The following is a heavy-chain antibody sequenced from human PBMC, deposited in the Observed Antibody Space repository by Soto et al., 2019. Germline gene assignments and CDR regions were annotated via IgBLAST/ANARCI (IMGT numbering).Heavy chain of an antibody. CDR3: ARARGGYFDY. CDR2: IYYSGST. CDR1: GGSISSYY. J-gene: IGHJ4*02. V-gene: IGHV4-59*08. Sequence: QVQLQESGPGLVKPSETLSLTCTVSGGSISSYYWSWIRQPPGKGLEWIGYIYYSGSTNYNPSLKIRFTISLDTSKNQFSLKLSSVTAADTAVYYCARARGGYFDYWGQGTLVTVSS.